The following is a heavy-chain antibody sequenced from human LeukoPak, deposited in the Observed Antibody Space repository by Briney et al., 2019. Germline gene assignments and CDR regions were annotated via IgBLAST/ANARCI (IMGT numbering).Heavy chain of an antibody. V-gene: IGHV3-43*02. CDR2: IRGDGDST. Sequence: PGGSLRLSCAASGINFDDYAMHWVRQAPGKGLEWVALIRGDGDSTFYADSVKGRFTISRDNSKNTLYLQMNSLRTEDTAVYYCAIGFSVLASEHYYYFYGMDVWGQGTTVTVSS. CDR1: GINFDDYA. D-gene: IGHD3-3*01. CDR3: AIGFSVLASEHYYYFYGMDV. J-gene: IGHJ6*02.